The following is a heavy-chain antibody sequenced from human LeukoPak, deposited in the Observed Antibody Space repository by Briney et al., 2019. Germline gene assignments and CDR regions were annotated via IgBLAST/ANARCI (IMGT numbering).Heavy chain of an antibody. CDR3: ARVPPKIDYGETFDY. CDR2: TIPILGIA. V-gene: IGHV1-69*04. CDR1: GGTFSSYA. D-gene: IGHD4-17*01. Sequence: GSSEKVSCKASGGTFSSYAISWVRQAPGPGREWVGRTIPILGIANSAPKFQGRVTITADKSTSTAYMELSSLRSEDTAVHYCARVPPKIDYGETFDYWGQGTLVTASS. J-gene: IGHJ4*02.